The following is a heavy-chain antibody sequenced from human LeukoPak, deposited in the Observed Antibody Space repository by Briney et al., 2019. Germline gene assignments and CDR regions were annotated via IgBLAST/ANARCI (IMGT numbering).Heavy chain of an antibody. J-gene: IGHJ4*02. V-gene: IGHV3-23*01. CDR2: ISGSGGTT. CDR3: ARHNPEGAIPATFSDS. CDR1: GFTFSDSA. Sequence: GGSLRLSCAASGFTFSDSAMSWVRQAPGKGLEWVSSISGSGGTTYYADSVKGRFTISRDISKDTLFLQMSSLRAADTAVYYCARHNPEGAIPATFSDSWGQGTLVTVSS. D-gene: IGHD2-2*01.